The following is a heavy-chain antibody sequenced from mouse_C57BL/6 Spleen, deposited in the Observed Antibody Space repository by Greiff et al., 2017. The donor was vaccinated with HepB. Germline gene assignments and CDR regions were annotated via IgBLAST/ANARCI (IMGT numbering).Heavy chain of an antibody. CDR1: GYSFTGYY. CDR2: IYPYNGVS. CDR3: ARGGYYYGSPYYFDY. J-gene: IGHJ2*01. V-gene: IGHV1-31*01. D-gene: IGHD1-1*01. Sequence: EVKLQESGPELVKPGASVKISCKASGYSFTGYYMHWVKQSHGNILDWIGYIYPYNGVSSYNQKFKGKATLTVDKSSSTAYMELRSLTSEDSAVYYCARGGYYYGSPYYFDYWGQGTTLTVSS.